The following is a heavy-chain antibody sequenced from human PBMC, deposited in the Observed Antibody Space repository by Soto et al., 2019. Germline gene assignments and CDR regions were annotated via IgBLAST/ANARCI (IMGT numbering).Heavy chain of an antibody. CDR3: AAGSPPFYDYVWGSYRYRTYFDY. J-gene: IGHJ4*02. CDR2: INHGGST. CDR1: GGSFSSYY. D-gene: IGHD3-16*02. Sequence: QVQLQQWGAGLLKPSETLSLTCAVYGGSFSSYYWSWICQPPGKGLEWTGEINHGGSTNYNPSLKMRVTISVDPSNNQFSLQLRSVPAPYTAVYYCAAGSPPFYDYVWGSYRYRTYFDYCGQGTLVTVSS. V-gene: IGHV4-34*01.